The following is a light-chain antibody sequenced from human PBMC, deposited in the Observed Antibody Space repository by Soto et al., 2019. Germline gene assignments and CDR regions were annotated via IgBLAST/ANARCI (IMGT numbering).Light chain of an antibody. CDR2: RNN. Sequence: SVLTQPPSASGTPGQRVTISCSGSSSNIGSNYVYWYQQLSGTAPKLLIYRNNQRPSGVPDRFSGSKSGTSASLAICGLRSEDEADYYCAAWDDSLSGYVFGTGTKVTVL. CDR1: SSNIGSNY. V-gene: IGLV1-47*01. CDR3: AAWDDSLSGYV. J-gene: IGLJ1*01.